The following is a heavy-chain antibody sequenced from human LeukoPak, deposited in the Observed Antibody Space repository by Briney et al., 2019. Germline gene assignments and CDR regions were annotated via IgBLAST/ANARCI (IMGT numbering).Heavy chain of an antibody. CDR3: ASQITISYYFDC. Sequence: GGSLRLSCAASGFTFNNYGMHWVRQAPGKGLEWVAVISYDGRNIHYPDSVKGRFTISRDNAKNSLYLQMDSLRAEDTAVYYCASQITISYYFDCWGQGTLVTVSS. J-gene: IGHJ4*02. V-gene: IGHV3-30*03. CDR1: GFTFNNYG. D-gene: IGHD3-3*01. CDR2: ISYDGRNI.